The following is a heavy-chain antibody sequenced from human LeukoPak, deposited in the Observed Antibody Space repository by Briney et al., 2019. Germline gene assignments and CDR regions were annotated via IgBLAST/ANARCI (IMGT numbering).Heavy chain of an antibody. CDR1: GFMLSSNW. CDR2: IKEDGTET. V-gene: IGHV3-7*03. D-gene: IGHD5-24*01. Sequence: GGSLRLSCAPSGFMLSSNWMSWVRLARGKGLEWVANIKEDGTETYYVDSVKGRFTISRDNAKNSLYLQMNSLRVEDTAVYYCAKEGRSLQTYWGQGTLVTVSS. CDR3: AKEGRSLQTY. J-gene: IGHJ4*02.